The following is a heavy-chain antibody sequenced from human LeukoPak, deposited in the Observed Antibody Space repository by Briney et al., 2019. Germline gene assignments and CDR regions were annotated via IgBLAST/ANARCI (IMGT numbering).Heavy chain of an antibody. CDR2: INHSGST. Sequence: PSETLSLTCAVYGGSFSGYYWSWIRQPPGKGLEWIGEINHSGSTNYNPSLKSRVTISVDTSKNQFSLKLSSVTAADTAVYYCARVRIAAAVPFDYWGQGTLVTVSS. CDR1: GGSFSGYY. V-gene: IGHV4-34*01. J-gene: IGHJ4*02. CDR3: ARVRIAAAVPFDY. D-gene: IGHD6-13*01.